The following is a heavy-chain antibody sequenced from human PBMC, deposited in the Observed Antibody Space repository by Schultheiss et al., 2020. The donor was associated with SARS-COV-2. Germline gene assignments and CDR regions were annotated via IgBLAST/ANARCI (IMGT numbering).Heavy chain of an antibody. CDR1: GFTVSSNY. V-gene: IGHV3-66*01. CDR2: IFAGGTT. J-gene: IGHJ4*02. D-gene: IGHD5-12*01. CDR3: ARRVATGPAPFDS. Sequence: GGSLRLSCAASGFTVSSNYMSWVRQAPGKGLEWVSVIFAGGTTHYADSVKGRFILSRDSSTNSLYLQMNSLRDEDTAVYYCARRVATGPAPFDSWGQGTLVTVSS.